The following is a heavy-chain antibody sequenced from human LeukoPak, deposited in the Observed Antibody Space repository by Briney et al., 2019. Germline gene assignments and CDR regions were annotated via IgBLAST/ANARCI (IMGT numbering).Heavy chain of an antibody. J-gene: IGHJ5*02. CDR3: AKGPRQDYYDSSDEEEGSRWFDP. Sequence: PGGSLRLSCAASGFTFSSYGMHWVRQAPGKGLEWVAFIRYDGSNKYYADSVKGRFTISRDNSRNTLYLQMNSLRAEDTAVYYCAKGPRQDYYDSSDEEEGSRWFDPWGQGTLVTVSS. V-gene: IGHV3-30*02. D-gene: IGHD3-22*01. CDR2: IRYDGSNK. CDR1: GFTFSSYG.